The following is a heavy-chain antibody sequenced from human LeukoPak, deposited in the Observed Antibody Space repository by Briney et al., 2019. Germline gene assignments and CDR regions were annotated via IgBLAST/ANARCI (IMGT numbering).Heavy chain of an antibody. V-gene: IGHV3-48*03. J-gene: IGHJ4*02. CDR3: ARGSYGGNYLDS. D-gene: IGHD4-23*01. CDR2: ISSSGNTI. CDR1: GLIFSSYE. Sequence: GGSLRLSCAASGLIFSSYEMNWVRQAPGKGLEWVSYISSSGNTIYYADSVKARFIISRDNAKNSLYLQMNSLRAEDTAVYYCARGSYGGNYLDSWGQGTLVIVSS.